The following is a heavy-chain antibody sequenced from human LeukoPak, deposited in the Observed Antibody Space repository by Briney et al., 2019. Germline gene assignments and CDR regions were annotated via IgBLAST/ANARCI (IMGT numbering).Heavy chain of an antibody. J-gene: IGHJ3*02. V-gene: IGHV3-20*04. Sequence: GGSLRLSCAASGFTFDDYGMSWVRQAPGKGLEWVCGINWNGGSIGYADSVKGRFTTSRDNAKNSLYLQMNSLRAEDTALYYCARDLNADLMNAFDIWGQGTMVTVSS. CDR1: GFTFDDYG. CDR3: ARDLNADLMNAFDI. CDR2: INWNGGSI. D-gene: IGHD2-8*01.